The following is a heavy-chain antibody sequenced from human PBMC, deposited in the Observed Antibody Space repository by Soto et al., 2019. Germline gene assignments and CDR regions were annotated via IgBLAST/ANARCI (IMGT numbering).Heavy chain of an antibody. Sequence: QEQLVESGGGVVQPGRSLRLSCAASGFTFSSYAMHWVRQAPGKGLEWVAVISYDGSNKYYADSVKGRFTISRDNSKNTLYLQMNSLRAEDTAVYYCARDPEAYCGGDCYAYFDYWGQGTLVTVSS. V-gene: IGHV3-30-3*01. CDR3: ARDPEAYCGGDCYAYFDY. J-gene: IGHJ4*02. D-gene: IGHD2-21*02. CDR1: GFTFSSYA. CDR2: ISYDGSNK.